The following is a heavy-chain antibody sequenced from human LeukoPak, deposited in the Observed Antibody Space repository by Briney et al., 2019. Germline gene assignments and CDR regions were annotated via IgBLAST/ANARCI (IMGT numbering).Heavy chain of an antibody. CDR2: ISSSGGNT. V-gene: IGHV3-64*02. D-gene: IGHD3-10*01. J-gene: IGHJ4*02. Sequence: PGGSLRLSCAASGFTFSSYAMHWVRQAPGKGLEFVSGISSSGGNTYYADSVKGRFTISRDNSRNTLHLQVGSLRPEDMAVYYCARATGSGSYPRRLDYWGQGTLVTVSS. CDR1: GFTFSSYA. CDR3: ARATGSGSYPRRLDY.